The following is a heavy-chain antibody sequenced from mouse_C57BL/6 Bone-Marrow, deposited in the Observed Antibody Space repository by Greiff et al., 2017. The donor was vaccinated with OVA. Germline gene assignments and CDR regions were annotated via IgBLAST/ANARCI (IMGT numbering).Heavy chain of an antibody. CDR2: IYPRSGNT. CDR1: GYTFTSYG. CDR3: ARGTRWVAY. Sequence: VMLVESGAELARPGASVKLSCKASGYTFTSYGISWVKQRTGPGLEWIGEIYPRSGNTYYNEKFTGKATLTADNSSSTASLTLSSLTSEDSAVYFCARGTRWVAYWGQGTLVTVSA. J-gene: IGHJ3*01. D-gene: IGHD2-13*01. V-gene: IGHV1-81*01.